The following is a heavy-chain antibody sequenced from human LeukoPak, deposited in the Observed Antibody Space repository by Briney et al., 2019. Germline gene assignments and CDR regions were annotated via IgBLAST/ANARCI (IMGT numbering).Heavy chain of an antibody. V-gene: IGHV4-39*01. D-gene: IGHD1-26*01. Sequence: PSETLSLTCTVSGGSISSSSYYWGWIRQPPGKGLEWIGSIYYSGSTYYNPSLKSRVTISVDTSKNQFSLKLSSVTAADTAVYYCARATWDPNYYYYMDVWGKGTTVTISS. CDR3: ARATWDPNYYYYMDV. J-gene: IGHJ6*03. CDR2: IYYSGST. CDR1: GGSISSSSYY.